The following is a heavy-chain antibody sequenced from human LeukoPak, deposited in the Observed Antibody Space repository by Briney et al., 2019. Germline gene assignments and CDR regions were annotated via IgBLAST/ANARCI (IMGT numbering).Heavy chain of an antibody. CDR3: ARDFWP. Sequence: SETLSLTCSVSAGSMNSGGDYWTWIRQPACKQLEWIVLIYTAGSTTYNPSLKSRLTISIDTSTNQFSLKLTSVPVADTAVYYCARDFWPWGQGALVTVSS. CDR2: IYTAGST. J-gene: IGHJ5*02. CDR1: AGSMNSGGDY. V-gene: IGHV4-61*02. D-gene: IGHD3-3*01.